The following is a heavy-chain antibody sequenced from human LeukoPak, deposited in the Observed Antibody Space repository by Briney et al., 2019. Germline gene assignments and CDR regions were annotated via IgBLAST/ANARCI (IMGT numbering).Heavy chain of an antibody. CDR3: AREWGPGSSWYFDF. J-gene: IGHJ4*02. D-gene: IGHD3-10*01. CDR2: INSGDGGT. CDR1: GYTFTSYY. Sequence: ASVKVSCKASGYTFTSYYMHWVRQAPGQGLEWMGAINSGDGGTTLPQKFQGRVTLTRDTSTSTLYMELSSLRSEDTAIYYCAREWGPGSSWYFDFWGQGTLVTVSS. V-gene: IGHV1-46*01.